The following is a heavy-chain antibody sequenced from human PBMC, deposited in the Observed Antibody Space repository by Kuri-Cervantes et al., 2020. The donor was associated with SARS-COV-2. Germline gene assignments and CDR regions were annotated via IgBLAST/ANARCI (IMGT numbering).Heavy chain of an antibody. J-gene: IGHJ5*02. CDR3: ARDTNFGSGSYWFDP. CDR2: INTNTGSP. D-gene: IGHD3-10*01. CDR1: GYTFTSYA. V-gene: IGHV7-4-1*02. Sequence: ASVEVSCKASGYTFTSYAMNWVRQAPGQGLEWMGWINTNTGSPTYAQGFTGRFVFSLDTSVSTAYLQISSLKAEDTAVYYCARDTNFGSGSYWFDPWGQGTLVTVSS.